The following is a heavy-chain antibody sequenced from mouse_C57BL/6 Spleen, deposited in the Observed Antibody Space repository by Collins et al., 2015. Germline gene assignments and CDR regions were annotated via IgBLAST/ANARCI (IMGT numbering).Heavy chain of an antibody. CDR2: IDPETVIT. CDR3: TRSEVFYYGRSPYYFDH. V-gene: IGHV1-15*01. J-gene: IGHJ2*01. CDR1: GYTFTDYE. D-gene: IGHD1-1*01. Sequence: QVQLQQSGAELVRPGASVTLFCKASGYTFTDYEMHWVKQTPVHGLEWIGAIDPETVITAYNQKFKGKAILTADKSSSTAYMELRSLTSEDSAVYHCTRSEVFYYGRSPYYFDHWGQGTTLTVSS.